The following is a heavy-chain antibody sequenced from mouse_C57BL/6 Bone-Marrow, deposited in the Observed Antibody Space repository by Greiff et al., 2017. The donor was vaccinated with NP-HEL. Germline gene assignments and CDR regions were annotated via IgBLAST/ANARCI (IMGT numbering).Heavy chain of an antibody. V-gene: IGHV1-62-2*01. Sequence: VQLHQSGAELVKPGASVKLSCKASGYTFTEYTIHWVKQRSGQGLEWIGWFYPGSGSIKYNEKFKDKATLTADKSSSTVYMELSRLTSEDSAVYFCARHSHYYGSSYAYAMDYWGQGTSVTVSS. CDR1: GYTFTEYT. J-gene: IGHJ4*01. D-gene: IGHD1-1*01. CDR2: FYPGSGSI. CDR3: ARHSHYYGSSYAYAMDY.